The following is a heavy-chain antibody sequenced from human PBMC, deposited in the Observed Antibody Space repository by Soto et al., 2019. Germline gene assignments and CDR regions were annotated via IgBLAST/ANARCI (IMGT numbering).Heavy chain of an antibody. J-gene: IGHJ6*02. CDR2: IIPIFGTA. V-gene: IGHV1-69*12. D-gene: IGHD7-27*01. CDR1: GGTFSSYA. CDR3: ASQLTGDYYYYGMDV. Sequence: QVQLVQSGAEVKKPGSSVKVSCKASGGTFSSYAISWVRQAPGQGLEWMGGIIPIFGTADYAQKFQGRVTIAADEATSTAYMELSSLRSEDTAVYYCASQLTGDYYYYGMDVWGQGTTVTVSS.